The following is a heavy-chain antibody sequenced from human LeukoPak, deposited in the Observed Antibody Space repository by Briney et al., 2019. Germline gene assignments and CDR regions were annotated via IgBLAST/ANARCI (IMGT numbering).Heavy chain of an antibody. D-gene: IGHD1-1*01. V-gene: IGHV3-23*01. J-gene: IGHJ4*02. CDR2: ISGSGSST. CDR1: GFTVSSNY. CDR3: AKGYRVFEY. Sequence: GGSLRLSCVVSGFTVSSNYMSWVRQAPGRGLEWVSFISGSGSSTYYADSVKGRFTISRDNSKNTLYLQMNSLRAEDTAVYYCAKGYRVFEYWGQGTLVTVSS.